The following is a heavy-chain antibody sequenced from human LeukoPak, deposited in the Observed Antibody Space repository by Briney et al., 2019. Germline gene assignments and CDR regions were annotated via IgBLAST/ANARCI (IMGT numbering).Heavy chain of an antibody. D-gene: IGHD4-11*01. Sequence: PSETLSLTCTVSGGSISSYYWSWIRQPPGKGLEWIGYIYYSGSTNYNPSLKSRVTISVDTSKNQFSLKLSSVTAADTAVYYCARSKLALPRYWGQGTLVTVSS. J-gene: IGHJ4*02. CDR1: GGSISSYY. V-gene: IGHV4-59*08. CDR3: ARSKLALPRY. CDR2: IYYSGST.